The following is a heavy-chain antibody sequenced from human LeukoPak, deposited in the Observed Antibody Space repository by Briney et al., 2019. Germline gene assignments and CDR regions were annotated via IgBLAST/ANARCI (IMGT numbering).Heavy chain of an antibody. CDR3: AKKRLVAGTAGFDA. CDR2: ISASSGTT. Sequence: GGSLRLSCAASGFTFSSYAMNWVRPAPGKGLEWVSIISASSGTTYYADSVKGRFTISRDNSKNTLYLQMNSLRAEDTAVYYCAKKRLVAGTAGFDAWGQGTLVTVSS. CDR1: GFTFSSYA. V-gene: IGHV3-23*01. J-gene: IGHJ4*02. D-gene: IGHD6-19*01.